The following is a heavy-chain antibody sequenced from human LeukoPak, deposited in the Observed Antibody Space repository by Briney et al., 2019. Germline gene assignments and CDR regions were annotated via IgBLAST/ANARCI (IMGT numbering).Heavy chain of an antibody. D-gene: IGHD6-19*01. CDR3: ARAEKAVTGTLDS. CDR1: GDSITNDY. Sequence: SETPSLTCTLSGDSITNDYWTWIRQSPGKELEWIGYMYNLGITIYNPSLKSRVTISTHTSKNQFSLRLTSVPAADTAVYYCARAEKAVTGTLDSWGQGTLITVSS. CDR2: MYNLGIT. V-gene: IGHV4-59*01. J-gene: IGHJ4*02.